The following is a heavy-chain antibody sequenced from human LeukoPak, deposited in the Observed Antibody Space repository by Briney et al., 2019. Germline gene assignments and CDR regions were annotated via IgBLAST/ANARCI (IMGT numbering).Heavy chain of an antibody. CDR1: GYIFSNYA. CDR3: AREWDYYGSNMFDP. D-gene: IGHD3-10*01. J-gene: IGHJ5*02. V-gene: IGHV1-3*01. CDR2: INAGNGNR. Sequence: GASVKVSCKASGYIFSNYAMLWARQAPGQRLEWLGWINAGNGNRRYSQKFQDRVTVTRDTSTSTVYMELSSLRSEDTAVYYCAREWDYYGSNMFDPWGQGTLVTVSS.